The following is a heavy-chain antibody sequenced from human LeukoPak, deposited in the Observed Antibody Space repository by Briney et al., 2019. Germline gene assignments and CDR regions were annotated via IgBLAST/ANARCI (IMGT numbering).Heavy chain of an antibody. CDR1: GFTFDDYA. D-gene: IGHD3-22*01. CDR2: ISWNSGSI. CDR3: AKDRGLVVIPSYMDV. Sequence: PGGSLRLSCAASGFTFDDYAMHWVRQAPGKGLEWVSGISWNSGSIGYADSVKGRFTISRDNAKNSLYLQMNSLRAEDTALYYCAKDRGLVVIPSYMDVWGKGTTVTVSS. V-gene: IGHV3-9*01. J-gene: IGHJ6*03.